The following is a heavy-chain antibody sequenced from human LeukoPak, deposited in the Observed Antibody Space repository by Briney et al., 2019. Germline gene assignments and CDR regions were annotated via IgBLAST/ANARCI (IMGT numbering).Heavy chain of an antibody. Sequence: GASVKVSCKASGYTFTGYYMHWVRQAPGQGLEWMGRINPNSGGTNYAQKFQGRVTMTRDTSISTAYMELSRLRSDDTAVYYCARARRYSSSEFDYWGQGTLVTVSS. CDR1: GYTFTGYY. D-gene: IGHD6-6*01. CDR3: ARARRYSSSEFDY. CDR2: INPNSGGT. V-gene: IGHV1-2*06. J-gene: IGHJ4*02.